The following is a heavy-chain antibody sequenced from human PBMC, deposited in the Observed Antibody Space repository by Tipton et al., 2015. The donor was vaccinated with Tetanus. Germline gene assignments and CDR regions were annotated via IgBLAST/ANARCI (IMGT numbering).Heavy chain of an antibody. Sequence: TLSLTCTVSGGSLRSGGYYWSWIRQHPGQGLEWIGYIYYTGNTYYNPSLKSRVTLSMDMSKNQFSLRLSSVTAADTAVYFCARRVVGATLDYWGQGSLVTVSS. CDR1: GGSLRSGGYY. CDR2: IYYTGNT. V-gene: IGHV4-31*03. D-gene: IGHD1-26*01. CDR3: ARRVVGATLDY. J-gene: IGHJ4*02.